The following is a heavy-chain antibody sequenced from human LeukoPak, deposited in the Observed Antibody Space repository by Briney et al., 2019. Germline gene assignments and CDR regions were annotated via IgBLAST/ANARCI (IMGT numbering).Heavy chain of an antibody. CDR1: GLTVSSNH. CDR2: IYSGGSA. Sequence: GGSLRLSCAASGLTVSSNHMSWVRQAPGKGLEWVSIIYSGGSAYYADSVKGRFTISRDNAKNTLCLQMNSLRAEDTAVYYCARTRDYRFEYWGQGTLATVSS. J-gene: IGHJ4*02. V-gene: IGHV3-53*01. D-gene: IGHD4-17*01. CDR3: ARTRDYRFEY.